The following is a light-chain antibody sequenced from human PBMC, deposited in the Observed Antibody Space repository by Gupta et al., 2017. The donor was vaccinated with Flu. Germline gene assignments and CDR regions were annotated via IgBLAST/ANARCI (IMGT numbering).Light chain of an antibody. J-gene: IGLJ3*02. CDR1: SSNTGNTY. V-gene: IGLV1-51*02. Sequence: SAAPEQKVTISCSGSSSNTGNTYVSWYQQLPGTAPKLLIYENNKRPSGIPDRFSGSKSGTSDTLAITGLQPGAEADYYFVTCASSLSGWVF. CDR2: ENN. CDR3: VTCASSLSGWV.